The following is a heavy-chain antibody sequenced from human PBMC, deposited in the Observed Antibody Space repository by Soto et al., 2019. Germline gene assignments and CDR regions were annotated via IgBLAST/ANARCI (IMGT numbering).Heavy chain of an antibody. CDR1: GFTFSSYA. CDR3: AKDQVGNWNYYFDY. CDR2: ISGSGGST. J-gene: IGHJ4*02. Sequence: EVQLLESGGGLVQPGGSLRLSCAASGFTFSSYAMSWVRQAPGKGLQWVSTISGSGGSTYYADSVKGRFTISRDNSKNTLYLQMNSLRAEDTAVYYCAKDQVGNWNYYFDYWGQGTLVTVSS. V-gene: IGHV3-23*01. D-gene: IGHD1-7*01.